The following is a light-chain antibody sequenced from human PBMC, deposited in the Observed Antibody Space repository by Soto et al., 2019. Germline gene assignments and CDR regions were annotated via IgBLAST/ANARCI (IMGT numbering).Light chain of an antibody. V-gene: IGLV1-40*01. CDR3: QSYDTSLSASV. J-gene: IGLJ2*01. Sequence: QSVLTQPPSVSGAPGQRVTISCTGSSSNIGAGYAVHWYQQLPGTAPKLPIYDNTNRPSGVPDRFSGSESGTSASLAITGLQAEDEADYYCQSYDTSLSASVFGGGTKLTVL. CDR2: DNT. CDR1: SSNIGAGYA.